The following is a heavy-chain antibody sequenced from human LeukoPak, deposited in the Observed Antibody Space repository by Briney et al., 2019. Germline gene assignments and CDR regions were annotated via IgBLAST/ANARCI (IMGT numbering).Heavy chain of an antibody. D-gene: IGHD3-3*01. V-gene: IGHV5-51*01. CDR2: IYPGYSDT. CDR3: ARRHYDFWSGFQGNVFDI. CDR1: GYRFTSYW. J-gene: IGHJ3*02. Sequence: GESLKISFKGSGYRFTSYWIGWVRRMPGKGLEWMGIIYPGYSDTRYSPSFQGPVTISADKSISTAYLQWSSLKASDTAMYYCARRHYDFWSGFQGNVFDIWGQGTMVTVSS.